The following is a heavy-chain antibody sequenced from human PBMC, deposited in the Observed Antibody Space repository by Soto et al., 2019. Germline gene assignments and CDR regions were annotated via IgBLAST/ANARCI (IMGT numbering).Heavy chain of an antibody. Sequence: EVLLVESGGGLGLPGGSLRLSCAASGFTFSTYAMTWVRQAPGKGLEWVSVITVSGDTTYYADSVKGWFTRSRDNSKNTLYLQMDSLRAEDTAVYYCAKSPREIQLWTPVDYWGQGLQGNFSS. D-gene: IGHD2-21*01. J-gene: IGHJ4*02. CDR3: AKSPREIQLWTPVDY. V-gene: IGHV3-23*04. CDR1: GFTFSTYA. CDR2: ITVSGDTT.